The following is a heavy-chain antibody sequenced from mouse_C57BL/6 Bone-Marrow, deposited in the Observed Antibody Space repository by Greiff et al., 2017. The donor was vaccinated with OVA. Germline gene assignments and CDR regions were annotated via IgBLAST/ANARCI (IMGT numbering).Heavy chain of an antibody. Sequence: EVKLVESGAELVRPGASVKLSCTASGFNIKDDYMHWVKQRPEQGLEWIGWIDPENGDTEYASKFQGKATITADTSSTTAYLQLRSLTSEDTAVYYCTSQGAWFAYWGQGTLVTVSA. V-gene: IGHV14-4*01. CDR1: GFNIKDDY. J-gene: IGHJ3*01. CDR3: TSQGAWFAY. CDR2: IDPENGDT.